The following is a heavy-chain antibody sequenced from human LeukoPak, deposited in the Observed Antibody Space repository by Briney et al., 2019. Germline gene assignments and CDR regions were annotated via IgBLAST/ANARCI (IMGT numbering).Heavy chain of an antibody. J-gene: IGHJ4*02. V-gene: IGHV4-59*08. D-gene: IGHD3-10*01. CDR2: IYYSGST. Sequence: SETLSLTCTVSGGSISSYYWSWIRQPPGKGLEWIGYIYYSGSTNYNPSLKSRVTISVDTSKSQFSLKLSSVTAADTAVYYCATSSMVRGVIRRDSSYYFDYWGQGTLVTVSS. CDR1: GGSISSYY. CDR3: ATSSMVRGVIRRDSSYYFDY.